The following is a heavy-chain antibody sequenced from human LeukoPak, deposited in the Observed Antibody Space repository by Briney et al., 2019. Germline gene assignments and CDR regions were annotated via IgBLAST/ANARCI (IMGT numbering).Heavy chain of an antibody. D-gene: IGHD5-18*01. CDR1: GGSISRYY. V-gene: IGHV4-59*08. CDR2: IYSSGST. J-gene: IGHJ4*02. Sequence: SETLSLTCIVSGGSISRYYRSWIRQPPGKGLEWDGHIYSSGSTDYNPSLKSRSTISLDTPNHQFSLKLTSVTAADTAVYYCARHVGIHLWSLYFDYWGQGSLVTVSS. CDR3: ARHVGIHLWSLYFDY.